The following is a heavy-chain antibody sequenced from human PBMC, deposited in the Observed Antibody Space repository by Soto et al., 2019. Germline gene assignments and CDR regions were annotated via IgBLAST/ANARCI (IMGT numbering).Heavy chain of an antibody. CDR2: IMPIFGTA. D-gene: IGHD2-2*01. J-gene: IGHJ6*02. V-gene: IGHV1-69*12. CDR1: GGTVSSYA. Sequence: QVQLVQSGAEVKKPGSSVKVSCKASGGTVSSYAVSWVRQSPGQGREWMGGIMPIFGTANYAQKFQGRVTITAEESTSTAYLELSSLRSEDTAVYYGARPVSAAGYYYGMDVWGQGTTVTVSS. CDR3: ARPVSAAGYYYGMDV.